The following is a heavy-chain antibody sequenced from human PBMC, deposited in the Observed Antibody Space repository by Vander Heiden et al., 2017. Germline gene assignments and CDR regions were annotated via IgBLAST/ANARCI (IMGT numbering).Heavy chain of an antibody. CDR1: GGSISSSSYY. Sequence: QLQLQESGPGLVKPSETLSLTCTVSGGSISSSSYYWGWIRQPPGKGLEWIGSIYYSGSTYYNPSLKSRVTISVDTSKNQFSLKLSSVTAADTAVYYCARLLPISGSFDYWGQGTLVTVSS. CDR3: ARLLPISGSFDY. V-gene: IGHV4-39*01. CDR2: IYYSGST. J-gene: IGHJ4*02. D-gene: IGHD1-26*01.